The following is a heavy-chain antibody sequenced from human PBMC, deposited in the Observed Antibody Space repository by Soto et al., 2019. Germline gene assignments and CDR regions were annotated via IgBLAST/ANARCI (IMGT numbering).Heavy chain of an antibody. CDR2: ISDYNGNT. D-gene: IGHD3-10*01. J-gene: IGHJ5*02. CDR3: ARTHFGELFYWFDP. Sequence: QVQLVQSGAEVKKPGASVKVSCKASGYTFTSYGISWVRQAPGQGLEWMGWISDYNGNTNYAQKHQGRVTMTTDTSSRTAYMELRSLRSDDTAVYYCARTHFGELFYWFDPWGEGTLVTVSS. V-gene: IGHV1-18*01. CDR1: GYTFTSYG.